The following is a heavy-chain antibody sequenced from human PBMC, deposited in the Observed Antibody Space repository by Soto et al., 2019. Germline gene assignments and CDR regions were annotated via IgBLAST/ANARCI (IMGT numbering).Heavy chain of an antibody. D-gene: IGHD6-6*01. CDR3: ARSTFDLSLLRIAARPEFDY. Sequence: QVQLQQWGAGLLKPSETLSLTCAVYGGSFSGYYWSWIRQPPGKGLEWIGEINHSGSTNYNPSLKSRVTISVDTSKNQFSLKLSSVIAADTAVYYCARSTFDLSLLRIAARPEFDYWGQGPLVTVSS. CDR2: INHSGST. J-gene: IGHJ4*02. CDR1: GGSFSGYY. V-gene: IGHV4-34*01.